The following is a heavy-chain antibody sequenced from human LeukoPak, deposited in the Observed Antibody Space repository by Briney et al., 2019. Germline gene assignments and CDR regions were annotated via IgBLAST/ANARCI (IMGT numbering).Heavy chain of an antibody. CDR2: ISYDGIVK. V-gene: IGHV3-30*18. CDR1: GFTFSSNA. D-gene: IGHD6-6*01. J-gene: IGHJ4*02. CDR3: AKDMATKYTLDH. Sequence: GRSLRLSCAASGFTFSSNAMHWVRQAPGKGLEWVSFISYDGIVKYYVDSVKGRFTITRDNSKNTLCLQMNSLRAEDSAVYYCAKDMATKYTLDHWGQGALVTVSS.